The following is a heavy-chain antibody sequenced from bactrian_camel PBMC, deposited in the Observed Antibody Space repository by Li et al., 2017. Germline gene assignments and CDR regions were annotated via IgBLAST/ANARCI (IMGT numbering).Heavy chain of an antibody. V-gene: IGHV3S1*01. D-gene: IGHD2*01. CDR1: LHTYSGIC. CDR2: IYTGSGST. Sequence: HVQLVESGGGSVQAGGSLRLSCAASLHTYSGICMGWFRQAPGKEREGVAFIYTGSGSTYYADSVKGRFTIVRDNAKNTVYLQLNSLRSEDTAMYYCAARGPYCYTKLSVADFTYWGQGTQVTVS. J-gene: IGHJ6*01. CDR3: AARGPYCYTKLSVADFTY.